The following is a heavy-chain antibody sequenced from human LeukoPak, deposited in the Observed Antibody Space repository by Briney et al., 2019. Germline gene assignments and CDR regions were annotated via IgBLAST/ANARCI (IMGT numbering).Heavy chain of an antibody. CDR3: AREGLRRTYYFDY. Sequence: PGGSLRLSCAASGFTVSNNYMTWVRQAPGKGLKWVSLIYSGGTTYYADSVKGRFTISRDNSKNTLFLQMNSLRVEDTAMYYCAREGLRRTYYFDYWGQGSLVTVSS. J-gene: IGHJ4*02. CDR2: IYSGGTT. V-gene: IGHV3-53*01. D-gene: IGHD1/OR15-1a*01. CDR1: GFTVSNNY.